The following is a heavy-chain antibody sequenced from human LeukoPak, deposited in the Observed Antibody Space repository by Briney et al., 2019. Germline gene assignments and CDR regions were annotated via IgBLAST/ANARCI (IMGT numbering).Heavy chain of an antibody. CDR3: ARDGGVAATYYYYYMDV. CDR2: INDSGST. V-gene: IGHV4-34*01. D-gene: IGHD6-19*01. CDR1: GGSFSGYY. Sequence: SETLSLTCAVYGGSFSGYYWRWLRHPPGKGGEWIGEINDSGSTKYNPSLKSRVTISIDTSKNQFSLKVTSVTAADTAVYYCARDGGVAATYYYYYMDVWGKGTTVTISS. J-gene: IGHJ6*03.